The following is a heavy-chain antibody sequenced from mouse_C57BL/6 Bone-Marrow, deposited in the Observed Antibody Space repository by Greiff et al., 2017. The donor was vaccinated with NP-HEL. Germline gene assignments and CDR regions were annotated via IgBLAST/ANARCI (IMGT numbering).Heavy chain of an antibody. CDR2: IDPSDSET. D-gene: IGHD2-12*01. Sequence: VQLQQSGAELVRPGSSVKLSCKASGYTFTSYWMHWVQQRPIQGLEWIGNIDPSDSETHYNQKFKDKATLTVDKSSSTAYMQLSSLTSEDSAVYYCARYSDYTFYYAMDYWGQGTSVTVSS. CDR3: ARYSDYTFYYAMDY. V-gene: IGHV1-52*01. CDR1: GYTFTSYW. J-gene: IGHJ4*01.